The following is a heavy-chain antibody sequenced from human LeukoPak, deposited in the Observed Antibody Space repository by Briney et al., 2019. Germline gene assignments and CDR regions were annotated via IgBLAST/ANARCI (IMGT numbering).Heavy chain of an antibody. Sequence: SETLSLTCTVSGGSISSSSYYWGWIRQPPGQGLEWIGSIYYSGSTYYNPSLKSRVTISVDTSKNQFSLKLSSVTAADTAVYYCARTNEGFDYWGEGTLVTVSS. J-gene: IGHJ4*02. CDR2: IYYSGST. V-gene: IGHV4-39*07. CDR3: ARTNEGFDY. CDR1: GGSISSSSYY.